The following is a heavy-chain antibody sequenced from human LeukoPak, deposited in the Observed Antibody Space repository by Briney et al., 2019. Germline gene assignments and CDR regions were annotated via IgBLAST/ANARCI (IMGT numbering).Heavy chain of an antibody. J-gene: IGHJ4*02. Sequence: GGSLRLSCAASGLPFSSYAMSWVRQAPGKGLQWVSAISGSGTNIYYADSVKGRFTISRDNSKNTLYLQMNSLRTEDTAVYYCAKVNDFWSGYYTSGDWGQGTLVTVSS. CDR1: GLPFSSYA. CDR3: AKVNDFWSGYYTSGD. CDR2: ISGSGTNI. D-gene: IGHD3-3*01. V-gene: IGHV3-23*01.